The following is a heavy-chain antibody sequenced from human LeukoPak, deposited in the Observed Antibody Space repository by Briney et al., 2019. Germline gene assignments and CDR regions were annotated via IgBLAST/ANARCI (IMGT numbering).Heavy chain of an antibody. Sequence: PGGSLRLSCAASGFTYSDYYMSWIRQTPGKGLEWVSYISSSSGHTEYADSVKGRFTVSRDNAKNSLFLQLNSLRADDTAVYYCVRDTSLYSGGYYFQLDCWGQGTLVTVSS. V-gene: IGHV3-11*06. CDR1: GFTYSDYY. J-gene: IGHJ4*02. D-gene: IGHD3-3*01. CDR2: ISSSSGHT. CDR3: VRDTSLYSGGYYFQLDC.